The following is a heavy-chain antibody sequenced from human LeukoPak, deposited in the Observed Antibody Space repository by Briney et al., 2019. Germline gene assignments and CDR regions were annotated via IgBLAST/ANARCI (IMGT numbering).Heavy chain of an antibody. J-gene: IGHJ4*02. Sequence: PGGSLRLSCAASAFTFGPFWMHWVRQAPGKGLVWVSRINSDGRTTNYADSVKGRFTISRDNAKNMVYLQMNSLRVEDTAVYYCVRDQGRYFFDYWGQGTLVTVSS. D-gene: IGHD1-14*01. CDR1: AFTFGPFW. V-gene: IGHV3-74*01. CDR2: INSDGRTT. CDR3: VRDQGRYFFDY.